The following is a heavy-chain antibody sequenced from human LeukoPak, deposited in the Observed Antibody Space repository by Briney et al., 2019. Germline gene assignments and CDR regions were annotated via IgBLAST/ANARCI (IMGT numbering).Heavy chain of an antibody. CDR1: GGSFSGYY. Sequence: ETLSLTCAVYGGSFSGYYWSWVRQAPGKGLEWVANIKQDGSEKYYVDSVKGRFTISRDNSKNSLYLQMSSLRTEDTALYYCAKEMEEGLGDGFDVWGQGTMVTVSS. J-gene: IGHJ3*01. CDR2: IKQDGSEK. CDR3: AKEMEEGLGDGFDV. D-gene: IGHD3-3*01. V-gene: IGHV3-7*03.